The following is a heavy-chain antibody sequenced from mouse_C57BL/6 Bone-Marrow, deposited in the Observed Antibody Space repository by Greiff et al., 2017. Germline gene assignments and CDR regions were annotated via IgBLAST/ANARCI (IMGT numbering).Heavy chain of an antibody. D-gene: IGHD2-12*01. V-gene: IGHV2-2*01. J-gene: IGHJ3*01. Sequence: QVQLKESGPGLVQPSQSLSITCTVSGFSLTSYGVHWVRQSPGQGLEWLGVIWRGGSTDYNAAFISRLSISKDNSKSKVFFKMNSLPADDAAIYFCARGNDVSWFAYWGKGTLVTVSA. CDR2: IWRGGST. CDR1: GFSLTSYG. CDR3: ARGNDVSWFAY.